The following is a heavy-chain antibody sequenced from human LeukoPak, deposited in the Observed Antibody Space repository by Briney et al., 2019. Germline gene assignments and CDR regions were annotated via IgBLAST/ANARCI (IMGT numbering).Heavy chain of an antibody. CDR2: INPNSGGT. CDR3: ARDRPYYYDSSGYYYYGMDV. Sequence: ASVKVSFKASGYTFTGYYMHWVRQAPGQGLEWMGWINPNSGGTNYAQKFQGRVTMTRDTSISTAYMELSRLRPDDTAVYYCARDRPYYYDSSGYYYYGMDVWGQGTTVTVSS. D-gene: IGHD3-22*01. J-gene: IGHJ6*02. CDR1: GYTFTGYY. V-gene: IGHV1-2*02.